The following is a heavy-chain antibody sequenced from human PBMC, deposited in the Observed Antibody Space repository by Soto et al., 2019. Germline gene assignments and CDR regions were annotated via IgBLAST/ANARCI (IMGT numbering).Heavy chain of an antibody. Sequence: GGSVRLSCAASGFTVSSNYMSWVRQAPGKGLEWVSVIYSGGSTYYADSVKGRFPISRDNSKNTLYLQMNSLRAEDTAVYYCARDTDTGGMDVWGQGTTVTVSS. CDR1: GFTVSSNY. CDR2: IYSGGST. D-gene: IGHD5-18*01. CDR3: ARDTDTGGMDV. V-gene: IGHV3-53*01. J-gene: IGHJ6*02.